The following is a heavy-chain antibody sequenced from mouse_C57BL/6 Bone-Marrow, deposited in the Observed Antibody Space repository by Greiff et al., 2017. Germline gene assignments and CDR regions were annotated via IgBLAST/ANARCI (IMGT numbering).Heavy chain of an antibody. CDR3: TSHYYSLDY. D-gene: IGHD1-2*01. Sequence: EVQLQQSGAELVRPGASVKLSCTASGFNIKDDYMHWVKQRPEQGLEWIGGIDPENGDTEYASKFQGKATITADPSSNTAYLQLSSLTSEDTAVYYCTSHYYSLDYWGQGTTLTVSS. CDR1: GFNIKDDY. J-gene: IGHJ2*01. CDR2: IDPENGDT. V-gene: IGHV14-4*01.